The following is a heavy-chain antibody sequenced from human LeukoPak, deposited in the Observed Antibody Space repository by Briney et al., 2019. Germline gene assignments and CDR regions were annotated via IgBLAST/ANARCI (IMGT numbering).Heavy chain of an antibody. CDR3: ARDLGVGFDY. CDR2: ISSSGSTI. D-gene: IGHD3-16*01. CDR1: GFTFSSYE. Sequence: GGSLRLSCAASGFTFSSYEMNWVRQAPGKGLEWVSYISSSGSTIYYADSVKGLFTISRDNAKNSLYLQMNSLRAEDTAVYYCARDLGVGFDYWGQGTLVTVSS. V-gene: IGHV3-48*03. J-gene: IGHJ4*02.